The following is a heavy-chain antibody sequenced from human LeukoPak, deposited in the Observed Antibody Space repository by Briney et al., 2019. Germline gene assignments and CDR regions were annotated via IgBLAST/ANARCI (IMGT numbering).Heavy chain of an antibody. D-gene: IGHD4-23*01. CDR1: GYTFTSYG. J-gene: IGHJ3*02. CDR2: INPNSGGT. V-gene: IGHV1-2*04. CDR3: ARHTVVNAFDI. Sequence: WASVKVSCKASGYTFTSYGISWVRQAPGQGLEWMGWINPNSGGTNYAQKFQGWVTMTRDTSISTAYMELSRLRSDDTAVYYCARHTVVNAFDIWGQGTMVTVSS.